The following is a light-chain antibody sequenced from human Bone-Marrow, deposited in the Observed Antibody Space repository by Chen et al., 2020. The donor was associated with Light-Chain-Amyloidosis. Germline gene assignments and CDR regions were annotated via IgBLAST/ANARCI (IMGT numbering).Light chain of an antibody. Sequence: QSVLTQPPSASVTPGQSVTISCSGSRSSIGTNTVNWYQQFPGTAPNLLIYFNSQRPSGVPDRFSGSKSGTSASLAISGLQSDDEADYFCAAWDDGLNGVLFGGGTKLTVL. CDR2: FNS. CDR3: AAWDDGLNGVL. J-gene: IGLJ2*01. CDR1: RSSIGTNT. V-gene: IGLV1-44*01.